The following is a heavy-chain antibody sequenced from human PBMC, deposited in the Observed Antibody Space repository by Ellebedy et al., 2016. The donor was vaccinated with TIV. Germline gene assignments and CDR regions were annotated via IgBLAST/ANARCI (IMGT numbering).Heavy chain of an antibody. CDR1: GFTFGSNA. CDR2: IGGRSEYT. D-gene: IGHD2-2*01. J-gene: IGHJ4*02. V-gene: IGHV3-23*01. Sequence: GESLKISCAASGFTFGSNAMAWVRQAPGKGLEWVSVIGGRSEYTFYADSVRGRFVTSRDNFKNTLYLHMNILRPEDTAVYYCAKELVSRSSLTFDYWGQGTLVTVSS. CDR3: AKELVSRSSLTFDY.